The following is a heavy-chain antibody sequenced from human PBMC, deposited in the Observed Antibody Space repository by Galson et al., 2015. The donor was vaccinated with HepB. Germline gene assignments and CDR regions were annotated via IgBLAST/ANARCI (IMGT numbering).Heavy chain of an antibody. CDR3: ARARGSGYYYFDY. Sequence: SLRLSCAASGFTFSSYWMSWVRQAPGKGLEWVANIKQDGSEKYYVDSVKGRFTISRDNAKNSLYLQMNSLRAEDTAVYYCARARGSGYYYFDYWGQGTLVTVSS. CDR2: IKQDGSEK. CDR1: GFTFSSYW. D-gene: IGHD3-22*01. J-gene: IGHJ4*02. V-gene: IGHV3-7*03.